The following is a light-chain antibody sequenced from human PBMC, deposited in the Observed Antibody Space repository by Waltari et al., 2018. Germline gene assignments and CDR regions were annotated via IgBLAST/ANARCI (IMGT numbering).Light chain of an antibody. V-gene: IGKV3-20*01. CDR2: AAS. Sequence: ELVLTQSPGTLSLSPGERVTLSCRGSKCVSGRYLAWYQQKPGQAPRLLIYAASNRAPGIPDRFSGSGSRTDFTLTISSLEAEDSAVYYCQQYTDSLSFGGGTKVEIK. J-gene: IGKJ4*01. CDR3: QQYTDSLS. CDR1: KCVSGRY.